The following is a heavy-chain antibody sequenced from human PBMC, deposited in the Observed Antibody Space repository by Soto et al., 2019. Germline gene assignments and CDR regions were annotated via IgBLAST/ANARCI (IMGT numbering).Heavy chain of an antibody. D-gene: IGHD2-21*02. CDR2: SSNSGSFT. CDR1: GFTLRDHY. J-gene: IGHJ4*02. CDR3: VKSGDSYNALNY. V-gene: IGHV3-11*06. Sequence: PGGSLRISFTASGFTLRDHYMSWIRRAPGKVLELIGYSSNSGSFTRYAYSVKGRFSISRDNAKNSLYLQINSLRGDDTAIYYCVKSGDSYNALNYWGQGTPVSVSS.